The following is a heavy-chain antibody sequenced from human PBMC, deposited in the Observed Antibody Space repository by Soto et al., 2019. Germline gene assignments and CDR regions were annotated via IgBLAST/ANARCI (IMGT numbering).Heavy chain of an antibody. D-gene: IGHD5-12*01. CDR2: MSRMGFRR. V-gene: IGHV3-23*01. J-gene: IGHJ4*02. CDR1: VSTFSNYA. Sequence: PERSLRGSCVASVSTFSNYAISCDRQSQGNGLHRISAMSRMGFRRSYSECVECWFTISRDSSKNTLYVQMNSLIAEDTAQYYFAKALPPVGDGYNPFSYWRQGTLFRVSS. CDR3: AKALPPVGDGYNPFSY.